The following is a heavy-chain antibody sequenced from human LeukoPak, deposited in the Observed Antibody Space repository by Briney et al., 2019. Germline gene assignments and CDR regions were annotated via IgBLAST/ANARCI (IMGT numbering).Heavy chain of an antibody. V-gene: IGHV3-66*02. CDR3: ARAGLDSSGQHPHDY. Sequence: GGSLRLSCAASGFTVSSNYMSWVRQAPGKGLECVSVIYSGDNTYYADTVKGRFTISRDNSKDTLYLQMNSLRAEDTAVYYCARAGLDSSGQHPHDYWGQGTLVTVSS. D-gene: IGHD3-22*01. CDR1: GFTVSSNY. CDR2: IYSGDNT. J-gene: IGHJ4*02.